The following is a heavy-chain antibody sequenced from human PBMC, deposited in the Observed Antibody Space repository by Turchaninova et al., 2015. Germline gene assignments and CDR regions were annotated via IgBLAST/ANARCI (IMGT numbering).Heavy chain of an antibody. CDR2: IYYTGTT. CDR1: GGAASSNNW. Sequence: QVPFQESGPRPVKPSGTLAITWPVSGGAASSNNWWTWSRQAPGRGLEWIGGIYYTGTTTYNPSFKSRITMSIDTSKNLFSLNVKSVTAADTAVYYCARGESSSWLGYSGSYYAFDYWGQGILVTVSS. D-gene: IGHD1-26*01. CDR3: ARGESSSWLGYSGSYYAFDY. V-gene: IGHV4-4*02. J-gene: IGHJ4*02.